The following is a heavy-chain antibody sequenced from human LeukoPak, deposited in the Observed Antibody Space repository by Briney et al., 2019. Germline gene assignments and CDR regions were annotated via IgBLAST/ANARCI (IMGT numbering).Heavy chain of an antibody. V-gene: IGHV3-23*01. CDR1: GFTFSSHG. Sequence: PGGSLRLSCAASGFTFSSHGMSWVRQAPGKGLEWVSTISGSGDNTYYADSVKGRFTISRDNSENTLYLQMNSLRAEDTAVYYCARGGSGDIFDIWGQGTMVTVSS. CDR2: ISGSGDNT. D-gene: IGHD2-21*01. CDR3: ARGGSGDIFDI. J-gene: IGHJ3*02.